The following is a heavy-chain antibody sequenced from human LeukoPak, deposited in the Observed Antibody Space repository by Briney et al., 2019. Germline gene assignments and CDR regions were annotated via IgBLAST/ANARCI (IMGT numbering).Heavy chain of an antibody. CDR1: GYTLTELS. CDR2: FDPEDGET. J-gene: IGHJ4*02. CDR3: ATDLSLGSVVLPDY. V-gene: IGHV1-24*01. Sequence: ASVKVSCKVYGYTLTELSMHWVRQAPGKGLEWMGGFDPEDGETIYAQKFQGRVTMTEDTSTDTAYMELSSLRSEDTAVYYCATDLSLGSVVLPDYWGQGTLVTVSS. D-gene: IGHD1-26*01.